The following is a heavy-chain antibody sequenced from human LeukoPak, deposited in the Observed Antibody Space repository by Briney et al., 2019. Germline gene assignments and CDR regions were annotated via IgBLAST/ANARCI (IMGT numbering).Heavy chain of an antibody. Sequence: GGSLRLSCAASGFTFSSYGMHWVRQAPGKGLEWVASISYDGRNKEYVDSVKGRFTISRDNSKNTLYLQMNSLRAEDTAVYNCAKDRGYSHGFDYWGQGTLVTVSS. CDR2: ISYDGRNK. J-gene: IGHJ4*02. CDR3: AKDRGYSHGFDY. V-gene: IGHV3-30*18. CDR1: GFTFSSYG. D-gene: IGHD5-18*01.